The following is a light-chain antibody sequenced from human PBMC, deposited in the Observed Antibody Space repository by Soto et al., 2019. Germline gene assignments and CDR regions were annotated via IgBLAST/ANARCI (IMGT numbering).Light chain of an antibody. CDR3: QQSATTVFT. V-gene: IGKV1-39*01. J-gene: IGKJ3*01. Sequence: DIPMTPSPSPLSASVGDRVTITCRARQSISNFLSWYQQKPGKAPKLLIYAASSWQSGVPSRFSGSGSGTDFTLTISSRQPEDFATHDCQQSATTVFTFGPGAEVDIK. CDR1: QSISNF. CDR2: AAS.